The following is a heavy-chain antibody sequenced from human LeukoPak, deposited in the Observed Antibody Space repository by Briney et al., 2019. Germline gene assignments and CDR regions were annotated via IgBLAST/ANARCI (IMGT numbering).Heavy chain of an antibody. J-gene: IGHJ6*03. CDR3: AREPFYYYYYYMDV. Sequence: GGSLRLSCAASGFTFSSYEMNWVRQAPGKGLEWVSYISSSGSTIYYADSVKGRFTISRDNAKNSLYLQMNSLRAEDTAVYYCAREPFYYYYYYMDVWGKGTTVTVSS. CDR1: GFTFSSYE. V-gene: IGHV3-48*03. CDR2: ISSSGSTI. D-gene: IGHD2/OR15-2a*01.